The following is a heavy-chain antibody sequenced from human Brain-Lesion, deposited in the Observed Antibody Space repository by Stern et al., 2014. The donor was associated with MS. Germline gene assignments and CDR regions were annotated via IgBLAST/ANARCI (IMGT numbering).Heavy chain of an antibody. V-gene: IGHV3-21*01. CDR1: GFTFNSYS. D-gene: IGHD2-2*01. J-gene: IGHJ6*02. CDR3: ARVDCSVTNCFYYYYGMDV. CDR2: LCVGTDYI. Sequence: EVQLGESGGGLVKPGGSLRLSCAASGFTFNSYSMNWVRQAPGTGLAWVSSLCVGTDYISYADSVKGRFTLSRDNAKNSLFLQINTLRAEDTGVYYCARVDCSVTNCFYYYYGMDVWGQGTTVTVSS.